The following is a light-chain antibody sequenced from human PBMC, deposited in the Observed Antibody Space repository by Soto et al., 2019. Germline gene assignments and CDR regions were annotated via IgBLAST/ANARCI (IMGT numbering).Light chain of an antibody. V-gene: IGKV3-15*01. CDR3: QQHGNRPLT. J-gene: IGKJ4*01. CDR2: GAS. Sequence: EIALTQSPATLSLSPGERATLSCRASQSVSSNLAWYQQKPGQAPRLLIYGASTRATGIPARFSGSGSGTDFTLTISSLQSEDIAAYYCQQHGNRPLTFGEGTKVDI. CDR1: QSVSSN.